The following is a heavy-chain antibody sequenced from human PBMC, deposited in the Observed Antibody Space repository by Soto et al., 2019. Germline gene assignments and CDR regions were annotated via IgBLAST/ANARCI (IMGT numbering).Heavy chain of an antibody. D-gene: IGHD6-25*01. V-gene: IGHV3-23*01. Sequence: EVQLLESGGGLVQPGGSLRLSCAASGFTFSTYAMSWVRQAPGKGLEWVSVISGSGGSTYYADSVKGRFTISRDNSKNTLYLQMNSLRAEDTAVYYCAKSRRPSTPGYYYYYSMDVWGQGTTVTVSS. CDR2: ISGSGGST. J-gene: IGHJ6*02. CDR1: GFTFSTYA. CDR3: AKSRRPSTPGYYYYYSMDV.